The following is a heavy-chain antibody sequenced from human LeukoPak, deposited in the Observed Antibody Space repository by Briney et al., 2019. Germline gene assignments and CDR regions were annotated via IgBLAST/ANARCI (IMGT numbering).Heavy chain of an antibody. CDR3: ARDNILTGLT. D-gene: IGHD3-9*01. Sequence: GGSLRLSCAASGFTFDDYTMHWVRQAPGKGLEWVANINHDGREKYYVDSVKGRFTISRDNAKNSLYLQMDSLRVEDTAVYYCARDNILTGLTGGQGTLVIVSS. V-gene: IGHV3-7*01. CDR2: INHDGREK. CDR1: GFTFDDYT. J-gene: IGHJ4*02.